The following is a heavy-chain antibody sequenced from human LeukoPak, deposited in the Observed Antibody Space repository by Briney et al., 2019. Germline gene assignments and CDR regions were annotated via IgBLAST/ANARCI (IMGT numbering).Heavy chain of an antibody. CDR2: INHSGST. CDR3: ARAIVILTGYYFP. V-gene: IGHV4-34*01. D-gene: IGHD3-9*01. Sequence: SETLSLTCAVYGGSFSGYYWSWIRQPPGKGLEWIGEINHSGSTNYNPSLKSRVTISVDTSKNQFSLKPSSVTAADTAVYYCARAIVILTGYYFPWGQGTLVTVSS. CDR1: GGSFSGYY. J-gene: IGHJ5*02.